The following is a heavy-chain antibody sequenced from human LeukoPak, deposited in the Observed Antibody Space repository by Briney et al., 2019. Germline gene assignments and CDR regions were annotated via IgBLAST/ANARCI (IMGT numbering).Heavy chain of an antibody. Sequence: PGGSLRLSCAASGFTFSSYGMHWVRQAPGKGLEWVAVISYDGSNKYYADSVKGRFTISRDNSKNTLYLQMNSLRAEDTAVYYCAKEEQVGAFGYWGQGTLVTVSS. J-gene: IGHJ4*02. V-gene: IGHV3-30*18. CDR3: AKEEQVGAFGY. CDR1: GFTFSSYG. CDR2: ISYDGSNK. D-gene: IGHD1-26*01.